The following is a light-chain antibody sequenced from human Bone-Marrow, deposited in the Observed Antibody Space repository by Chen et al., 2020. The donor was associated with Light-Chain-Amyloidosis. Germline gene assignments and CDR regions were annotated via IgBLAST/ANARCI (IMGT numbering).Light chain of an antibody. CDR2: KVN. Sequence: QSALTQPASVSGSPGQLITISCTGTSSDVGSYNLVSWYQQHPGNAPKFMIYKVNKRPSGVSNRFSGSKSGNTASLTSSGRQAEDEADDYCCSYAGSSNLVFGGGTKVTVL. J-gene: IGLJ3*02. V-gene: IGLV2-23*02. CDR1: SSDVGSYNL. CDR3: CSYAGSSNLV.